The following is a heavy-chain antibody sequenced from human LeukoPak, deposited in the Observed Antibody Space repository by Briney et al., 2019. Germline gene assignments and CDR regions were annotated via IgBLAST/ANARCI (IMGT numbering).Heavy chain of an antibody. V-gene: IGHV3-21*01. Sequence: GGSLRLSCAASGFTFSIYNMNWVRQAPGKGLEWVSSISSSSSYIYYADSVKGRFTISRDNAKNSLYLQMNSLRDEDKAMYYFASGTGIYNYWGQGTLVTVSS. CDR2: ISSSSSYI. CDR1: GFTFSIYN. J-gene: IGHJ4*02. D-gene: IGHD3-10*01. CDR3: ASGTGIYNY.